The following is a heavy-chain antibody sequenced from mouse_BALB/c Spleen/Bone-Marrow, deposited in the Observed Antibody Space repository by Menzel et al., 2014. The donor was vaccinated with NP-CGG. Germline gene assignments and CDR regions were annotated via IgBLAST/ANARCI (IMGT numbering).Heavy chain of an antibody. V-gene: IGHV1-84*02. D-gene: IGHD1-1*01. CDR2: IYPGSGNT. CDR1: GYTFTDYC. CDR3: ARPPYYYGSRPYWYFGV. J-gene: IGHJ1*01. Sequence: QVQLQQSGPELVKPGASVKISCNASGYTFTDYCINWVKQKPGQGLEWIGWIYPGSGNTQYNEKFKGKATLTVDTSSNTAYMQLSSLTSEGTAVYFCARPPYYYGSRPYWYFGVWGAGTTVTVSS.